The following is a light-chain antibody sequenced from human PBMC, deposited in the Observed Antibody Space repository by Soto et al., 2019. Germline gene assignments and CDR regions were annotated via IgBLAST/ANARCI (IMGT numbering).Light chain of an antibody. CDR2: DAS. Sequence: EIGMTQSPATLSLSPGERATLSCRASQSVNSDLAWYQQKPGQAPRLLIYDASTRAAGVPARFTGSGSETEFTLNISSLQSEEYAVYYCQHYNNWPPYTVGQGTKLEIK. CDR1: QSVNSD. J-gene: IGKJ2*01. CDR3: QHYNNWPPYT. V-gene: IGKV3-15*01.